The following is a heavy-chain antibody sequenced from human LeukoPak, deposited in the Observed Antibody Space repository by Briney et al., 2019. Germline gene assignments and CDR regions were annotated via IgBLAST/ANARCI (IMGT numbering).Heavy chain of an antibody. CDR1: GGSVHNSDYY. CDR2: MYYSGST. CDR3: ARTRGPPYYYYYYMDV. D-gene: IGHD3-10*01. V-gene: IGHV4-39*07. J-gene: IGHJ6*03. Sequence: SETLSLTCHVSGGSVHNSDYYWAWIRQPPGKRLEWIGSMYYSGSTYYNPSLRSRVSISGDTSKNQFSLKLSSVTAADTAVYYCARTRGPPYYYYYYMDVWGKGTTVTVSS.